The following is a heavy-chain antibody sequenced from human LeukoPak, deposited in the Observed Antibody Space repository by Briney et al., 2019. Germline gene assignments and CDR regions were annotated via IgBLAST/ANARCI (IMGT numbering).Heavy chain of an antibody. D-gene: IGHD3-22*01. Sequence: PGGSLRLSCAVSGFTFSSNGMSWVRQAPGKGLEWVSGISGSGATTNYADSVKGRFTISRDNSKNTLYLQMNSLRAEDTAVYYCARDHHRRLYDSQARDTFDIWGQGTLVTVSS. CDR1: GFTFSSNG. V-gene: IGHV3-23*01. J-gene: IGHJ3*02. CDR2: ISGSGATT. CDR3: ARDHHRRLYDSQARDTFDI.